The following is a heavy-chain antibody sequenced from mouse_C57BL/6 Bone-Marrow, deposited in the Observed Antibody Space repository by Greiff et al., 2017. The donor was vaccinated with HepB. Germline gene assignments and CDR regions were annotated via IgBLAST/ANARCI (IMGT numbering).Heavy chain of an antibody. V-gene: IGHV1-55*01. Sequence: QVQLQQPGAELVKPGASVKMSCKASGYTFTSYWITWVKQRPGQGLEWIGDIYPGSGSTNYNEKFKSKATLTVDTSSSTAYMQLSSLTSEDSAVYYCARRGGYSKGAWFAYWGQGTLVTVSA. D-gene: IGHD2-5*01. J-gene: IGHJ3*01. CDR3: ARRGGYSKGAWFAY. CDR1: GYTFTSYW. CDR2: IYPGSGST.